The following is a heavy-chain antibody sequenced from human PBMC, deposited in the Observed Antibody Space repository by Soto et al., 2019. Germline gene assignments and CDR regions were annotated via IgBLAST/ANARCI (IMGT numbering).Heavy chain of an antibody. J-gene: IGHJ5*02. D-gene: IGHD1-1*01. CDR1: GASISGFS. CDR2: IYATGTT. Sequence: SETLSLTCTVSGASISGFSWSWIRKSAGKGLEWIGRIYATGTTDYNPSLKSRVMMSADTSKTQCALKLRSVTAADTAVYYCVRDGTKTLRDWFDPWGQGMSVTVSS. V-gene: IGHV4-4*07. CDR3: VRDGTKTLRDWFDP.